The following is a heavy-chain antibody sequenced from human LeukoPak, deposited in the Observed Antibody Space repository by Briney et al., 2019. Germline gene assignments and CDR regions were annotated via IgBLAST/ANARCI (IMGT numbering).Heavy chain of an antibody. Sequence: GGSLRLSCAASGFTFSTYWMHWVRQAPGKGLAWVSRINTDGTTTNYADSVKGRFTISRDNAKNTVSLQMSSLTVEDTAVYYCAGDDLEESFDIWGLGTMVTVSS. D-gene: IGHD3-10*01. J-gene: IGHJ3*02. CDR3: AGDDLEESFDI. CDR1: GFTFSTYW. V-gene: IGHV3-74*01. CDR2: INTDGTTT.